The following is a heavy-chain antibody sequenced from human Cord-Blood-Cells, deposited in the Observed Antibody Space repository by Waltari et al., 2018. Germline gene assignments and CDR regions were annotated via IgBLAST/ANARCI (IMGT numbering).Heavy chain of an antibody. V-gene: IGHV1-69*01. Sequence: QVQLVQSGAEVKKPGSSVKVSCKASGGTFSSYAISWVRQAPGQGLEWMGGIIPILGTANYAQKFQGRVTITADESTSTAYMELSSLRSEDTAVYYCARDPEDYYYDSSGYYDYWGQGTLVTVSS. CDR1: GGTFSSYA. J-gene: IGHJ4*02. CDR2: IIPILGTA. CDR3: ARDPEDYYYDSSGYYDY. D-gene: IGHD3-22*01.